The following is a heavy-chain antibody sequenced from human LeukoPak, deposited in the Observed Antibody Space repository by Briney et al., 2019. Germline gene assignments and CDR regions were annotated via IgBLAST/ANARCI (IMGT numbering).Heavy chain of an antibody. CDR2: IKSKTDGGTT. CDR1: GFTFSNAW. Sequence: GGSLRLSCAASGFTFSNAWMSWVRQAPGKGLEWVGRIKSKTDGGTTDYAAPGKGRFTSSRDDSKNTLYLQMNSLKNEATAVYYCTTVIRWAGIAVAGPNYWGQGALVSASS. D-gene: IGHD6-19*01. CDR3: TTVIRWAGIAVAGPNY. V-gene: IGHV3-15*01. J-gene: IGHJ4*02.